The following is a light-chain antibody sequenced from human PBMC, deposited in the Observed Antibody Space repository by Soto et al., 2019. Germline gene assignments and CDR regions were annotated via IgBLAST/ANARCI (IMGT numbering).Light chain of an antibody. CDR2: EVS. CDR1: SSDVGGYNY. CDR3: SSYAGSTTVL. V-gene: IGLV2-8*01. J-gene: IGLJ2*01. Sequence: QSALTQPPSASGSPGQSVTISCTGTSSDVGGYNYVSWYQQHPGKVPKLMIYEVSKRPSGVPDRFSGSKSGNTASLTVSGLQAEDEADYYCSSYAGSTTVLFGGGTTLTVL.